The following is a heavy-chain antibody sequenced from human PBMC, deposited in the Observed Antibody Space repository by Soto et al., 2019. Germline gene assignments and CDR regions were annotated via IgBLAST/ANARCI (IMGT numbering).Heavy chain of an antibody. CDR3: ARDHYYGSGSYYKALDY. V-gene: IGHV3-33*01. CDR1: GFTFSTYG. D-gene: IGHD3-10*01. Sequence: QVQVVESGGGVVQPGRSLRLSCAASGFTFSTYGMHWVRQAPGKGLEWVAVIWYDGGNKYYADSVKGRFTISRDNSKNTLYLQMNSLRVEDTAVYYCARDHYYGSGSYYKALDYWGQGILVTVSS. J-gene: IGHJ4*02. CDR2: IWYDGGNK.